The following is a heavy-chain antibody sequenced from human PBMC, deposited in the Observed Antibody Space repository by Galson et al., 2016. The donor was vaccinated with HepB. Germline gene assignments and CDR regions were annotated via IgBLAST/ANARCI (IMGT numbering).Heavy chain of an antibody. V-gene: IGHV3-33*01. Sequence: SLRLSCAASGFTFSSYGMHWVRQAPGKGLEWVAALWFDGSDKYHADSVKGRFTISRDNSKDTLYLQMNSLRVEDTAVYYCARELTGKTYDYWGQGTLVTVSS. J-gene: IGHJ4*02. D-gene: IGHD1-1*01. CDR2: LWFDGSDK. CDR1: GFTFSSYG. CDR3: ARELTGKTYDY.